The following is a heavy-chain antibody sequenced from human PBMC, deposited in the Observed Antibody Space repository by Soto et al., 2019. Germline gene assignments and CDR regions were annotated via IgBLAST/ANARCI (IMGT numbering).Heavy chain of an antibody. D-gene: IGHD1-26*01. J-gene: IGHJ4*02. V-gene: IGHV3-30-3*01. CDR1: GFTFSSYA. CDR2: ISYDGSNK. CDR3: ARGSGSYYGGYFGY. Sequence: QVQLVESGGGVVQPGRSLRLSCAASGFTFSSYAMHWVRQAPGKGLEWVAVISYDGSNKYYADSVKGRFTISRDNSKNTLYLQMNSLRAEDTAVYYCARGSGSYYGGYFGYWGQGTLVTVSS.